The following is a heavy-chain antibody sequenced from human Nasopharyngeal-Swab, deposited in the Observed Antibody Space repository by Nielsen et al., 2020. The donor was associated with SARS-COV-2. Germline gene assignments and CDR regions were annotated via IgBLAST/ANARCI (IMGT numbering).Heavy chain of an antibody. Sequence: GGSLRLSCAASGFTFDDYTMHWVRQAPGKGLEWVSLISWDGGSTYYADSVKGRLTISRDNSKNSLYLQMNSLRAEDTAVYYCARDGLDYDFWSAYFMDVWGQGTTVTVSS. CDR1: GFTFDDYT. J-gene: IGHJ6*02. CDR2: ISWDGGST. V-gene: IGHV3-43*01. CDR3: ARDGLDYDFWSAYFMDV. D-gene: IGHD3-3*01.